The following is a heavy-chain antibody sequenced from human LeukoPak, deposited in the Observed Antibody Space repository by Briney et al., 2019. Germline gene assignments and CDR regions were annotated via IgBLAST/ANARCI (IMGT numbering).Heavy chain of an antibody. CDR3: AREQRIFNAFDI. J-gene: IGHJ3*02. D-gene: IGHD3-9*01. CDR2: IYTSGST. Sequence: SQTLSLTCTVSGGSISSGSYYWSWIRQPAGEGLEWIGRIYTSGSTNYNPSLKSRVTISVDTSKNQFSLKLSSVTAADTAVYYCAREQRIFNAFDIWGQGTMVTVSS. V-gene: IGHV4-61*02. CDR1: GGSISSGSYY.